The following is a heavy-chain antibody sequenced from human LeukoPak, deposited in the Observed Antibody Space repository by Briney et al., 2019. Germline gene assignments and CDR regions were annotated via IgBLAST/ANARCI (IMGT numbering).Heavy chain of an antibody. CDR2: IYPDDSDT. Sequence: GESLKISCKGSGYRFTSYWIGWVRQMPGKGLEWMEIIYPDDSDTKYSPSLQGQVTISVDKSISTAYLQWSSLKASDTAMYYCARHNYGDLVKHYYYYGMDVWGQGTTVTVSS. CDR3: ARHNYGDLVKHYYYYGMDV. V-gene: IGHV5-51*01. CDR1: GYRFTSYW. D-gene: IGHD4-17*01. J-gene: IGHJ6*02.